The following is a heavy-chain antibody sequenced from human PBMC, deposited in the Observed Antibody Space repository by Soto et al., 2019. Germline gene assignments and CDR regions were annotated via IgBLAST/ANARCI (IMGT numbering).Heavy chain of an antibody. CDR1: GGSISSYY. V-gene: IGHV4-4*07. J-gene: IGHJ3*02. CDR3: ASGYYDSSGYYYGDAFDI. Sequence: SETLSLTCTVSGGSISSYYWSWIRQPAGKGLEWIGRIYTSGSTNYNPSLKSRVTMSVDTSKNQFSLKLSSATAADTAVYYCASGYYDSSGYYYGDAFDIWGQGTMVTVSS. CDR2: IYTSGST. D-gene: IGHD3-22*01.